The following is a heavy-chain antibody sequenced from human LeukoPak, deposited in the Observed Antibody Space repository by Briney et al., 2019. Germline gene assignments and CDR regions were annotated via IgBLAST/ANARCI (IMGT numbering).Heavy chain of an antibody. J-gene: IGHJ4*02. CDR3: AKDSLPTSGCRGYFDY. D-gene: IGHD6-25*01. V-gene: IGHV3-23*01. CDR1: GFTFSTYA. CDR2: ISGSGGNT. Sequence: GGSLRLSCAASGFTFSTYAMTWVRQAPGKGLEWVSAISGSGGNTYYANSVKGRFTISRDNSMNTLYPQMNSLRAEDTAIYYCAKDSLPTSGCRGYFDYWGQGTLVTVSS.